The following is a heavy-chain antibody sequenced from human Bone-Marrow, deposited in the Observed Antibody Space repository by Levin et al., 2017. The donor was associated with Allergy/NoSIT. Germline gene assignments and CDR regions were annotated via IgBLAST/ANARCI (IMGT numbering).Heavy chain of an antibody. D-gene: IGHD4-11*01. CDR2: IYTSGST. Sequence: SETLSLTCTVSGGSISSYYWSWIRQPAGKGLEWIGRIYTSGSTNYNPSLKSRVTMSVDTSKNQFSLKLSSVTAADTAVYYCACTTTVTTMEAFDIWGQGTMVTVSS. CDR3: ACTTTVTTMEAFDI. V-gene: IGHV4-4*07. J-gene: IGHJ3*02. CDR1: GGSISSYY.